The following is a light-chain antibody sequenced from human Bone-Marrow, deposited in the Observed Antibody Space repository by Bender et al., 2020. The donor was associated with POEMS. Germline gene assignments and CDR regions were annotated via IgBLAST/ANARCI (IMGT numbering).Light chain of an antibody. J-gene: IGLJ2*01. CDR3: CSYAGNSTYVV. CDR2: DVR. CDR1: SSDVGGYDY. V-gene: IGLV2-14*03. Sequence: QSVLTQPASVSGSPGQSISISCTGTSSDVGGYDYVSWYQQYPGKAPKLMISDVRNRPSGISNRFSGSKSGNTASLTISGLQAEDEANYYCCSYAGNSTYVVFGGGTKLTVL.